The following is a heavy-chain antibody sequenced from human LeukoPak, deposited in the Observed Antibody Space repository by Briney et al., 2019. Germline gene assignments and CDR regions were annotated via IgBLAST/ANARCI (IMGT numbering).Heavy chain of an antibody. CDR2: ISYDGSNK. CDR3: AREGEGEMATINPPAD. CDR1: GFTFSSYA. Sequence: PGRSLRLSCAASGFTFSSYAIHWVRQAPGKGLERVAVISYDGSNKYYADSVKGRFTISRDNSENTLYLQMNSMRAEDTAVYSCAREGEGEMATINPPADWGQGTLVTVSS. D-gene: IGHD5-24*01. V-gene: IGHV3-30*04. J-gene: IGHJ4*02.